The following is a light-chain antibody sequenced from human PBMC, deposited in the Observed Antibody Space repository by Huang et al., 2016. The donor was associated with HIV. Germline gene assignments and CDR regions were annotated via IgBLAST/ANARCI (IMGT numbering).Light chain of an antibody. Sequence: ETVMTQSPVTLSVSPGDRASLSCRSSQIVSSHLAWYQQKPGQAPRLLIYAESTRATGVTARFSGSGAGTEFTLTISTLQSEDSAVYYCQQYNDFRSTFGPGTRVEIK. CDR3: QQYNDFRST. CDR2: AES. CDR1: QIVSSH. J-gene: IGKJ3*01. V-gene: IGKV3-15*01.